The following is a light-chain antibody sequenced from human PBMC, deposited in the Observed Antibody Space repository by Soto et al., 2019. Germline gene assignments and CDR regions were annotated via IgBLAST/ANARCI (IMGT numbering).Light chain of an antibody. Sequence: QSALTQPASVSGSPGQSITISCTATFSDVGSYNLVSWYQQHPGKAPKLMIYEGTKRPSGVSNRFSGSKSGNTASLTISGLQAEDEADYYCCAYAAGSAPYVVFGGGTKLTVL. CDR2: EGT. V-gene: IGLV2-23*01. J-gene: IGLJ2*01. CDR3: CAYAAGSAPYVV. CDR1: FSDVGSYNL.